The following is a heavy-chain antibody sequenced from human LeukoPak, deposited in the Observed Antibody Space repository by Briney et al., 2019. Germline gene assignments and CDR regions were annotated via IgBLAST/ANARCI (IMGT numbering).Heavy chain of an antibody. CDR1: GGSISSGSYY. CDR3: ARSYGSGRRSLKGTANYYYMDV. D-gene: IGHD3-10*01. J-gene: IGHJ6*03. V-gene: IGHV4-61*01. Sequence: NPSETLSLTCTVSGGSISSGSYYWSWIRQPPGKGLEWIGYIYYSGSTNYNPSLKSRVTISVDTSKNQFSLKLSPVTAADTAVYYCARSYGSGRRSLKGTANYYYMDVWGKGTTVTISS. CDR2: IYYSGST.